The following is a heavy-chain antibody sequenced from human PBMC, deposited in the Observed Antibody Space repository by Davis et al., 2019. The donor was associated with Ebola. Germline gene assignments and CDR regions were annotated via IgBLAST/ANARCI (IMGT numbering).Heavy chain of an antibody. CDR2: INPKSGGT. J-gene: IGHJ6*03. CDR3: DRAVSPTADYYMDV. V-gene: IGHV1-2*04. CDR1: GYTFIDYY. D-gene: IGHD5/OR15-5a*01. Sequence: AASVKVSCKASGYTFIDYYIHWVRQAPGQGLEWMGWINPKSGGTKYAQQFQDWVTMTRDTSISTAYVELSGLTSDDTALYSCDRAVSPTADYYMDVWGKGTAVTVSS.